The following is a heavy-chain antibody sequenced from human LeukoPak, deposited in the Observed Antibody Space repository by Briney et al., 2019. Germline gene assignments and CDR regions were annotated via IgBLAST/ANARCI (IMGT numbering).Heavy chain of an antibody. CDR1: GGSFSGYY. J-gene: IGHJ2*01. CDR3: ARDVGGYRYGYRPTELYWYFDL. Sequence: SETLSLTCAVYGGSFSGYYWSWIRQPPGKGLEWIGEINHSGSTNYNPSLKSRVTISIDTSKNQFSLKLSSVTAADTAVYYCARDVGGYRYGYRPTELYWYFDLWGRGTLVTVSS. CDR2: INHSGST. V-gene: IGHV4-34*01. D-gene: IGHD5-18*01.